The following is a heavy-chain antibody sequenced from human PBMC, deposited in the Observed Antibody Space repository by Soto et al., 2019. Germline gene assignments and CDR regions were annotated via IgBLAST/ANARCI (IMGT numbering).Heavy chain of an antibody. D-gene: IGHD3-10*01. CDR3: ARGFFSPPLHDSGSSTWFDP. J-gene: IGHJ5*02. CDR2: IYYSGAT. V-gene: IGHV4-31*03. Sequence: PSETLSLTCTVSGDSISSGGYYWSWIRQHPGKGLEWIGSIYYSGATYYNPSLKSRVITSVDTSRNQFSLKLTSVTAADTAVYYCARGFFSPPLHDSGSSTWFDPWGLGTLVTVSS. CDR1: GDSISSGGYY.